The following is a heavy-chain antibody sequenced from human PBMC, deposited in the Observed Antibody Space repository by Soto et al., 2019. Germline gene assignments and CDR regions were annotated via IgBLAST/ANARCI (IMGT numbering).Heavy chain of an antibody. CDR2: VYYNGST. CDR1: GGSISGSY. J-gene: IGHJ4*02. CDR3: ARSVAVPGAHIDY. Sequence: PSETLSLTCSVAGGSISGSYCSWIRQSPGKGLEWIGYVYYNGSTNYSPSLRSRVSISVDTSKNEFSLRLSSVTAADTAVYFCARSVAVPGAHIDYWGQGTQVTVSS. D-gene: IGHD6-19*01. V-gene: IGHV4-59*01.